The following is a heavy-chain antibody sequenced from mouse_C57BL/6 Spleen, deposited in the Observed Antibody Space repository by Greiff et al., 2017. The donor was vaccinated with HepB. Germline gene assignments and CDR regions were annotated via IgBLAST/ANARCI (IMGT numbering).Heavy chain of an antibody. CDR2: INPSSGYT. CDR3: ARSGGYEGYFDV. Sequence: QVQLQQSGAELAKPGASVKLSCKASGYTFTSYWMHWVKQRPGQGLEWIGYINPSSGYTKYNQKFKDKATLIADKSSSTAYMQLSSLTYEDSAVYYCARSGGYEGYFDVWGTGTTVTVSS. J-gene: IGHJ1*03. D-gene: IGHD2-2*01. V-gene: IGHV1-7*01. CDR1: GYTFTSYW.